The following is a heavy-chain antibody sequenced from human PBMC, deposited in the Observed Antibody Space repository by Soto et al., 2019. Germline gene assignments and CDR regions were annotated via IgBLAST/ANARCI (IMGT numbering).Heavy chain of an antibody. CDR3: ARAGGASGFDY. CDR2: IYYSGST. CDR1: GGSISSGGYY. D-gene: IGHD3-10*01. Sequence: SETLSLTCTVSGGSISSGGYYWSWIRQHPGKGLEWIGYIYYSGSTYYNPSLKSRVTISVDTSKNQFSLKLSSVTAADTAVYYCARAGGASGFDYWGQGTLVTVSS. V-gene: IGHV4-31*03. J-gene: IGHJ4*02.